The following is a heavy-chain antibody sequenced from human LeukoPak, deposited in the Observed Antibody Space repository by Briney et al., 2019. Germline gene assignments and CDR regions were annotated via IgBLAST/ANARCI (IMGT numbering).Heavy chain of an antibody. V-gene: IGHV3-7*01. CDR3: ARGGLIVVKEKAFDI. CDR2: IKQDGSEK. CDR1: GFTFSSYW. D-gene: IGHD3-22*01. Sequence: PGGSLRLSCAASGFTFSSYWMSWVRLAPGKGLEWVANIKQDGSEKYYVDSVKGRFTISRDNAKNSLYLQMNSLRAEDTAVYYCARGGLIVVKEKAFDIWGQGTMVTVSS. J-gene: IGHJ3*02.